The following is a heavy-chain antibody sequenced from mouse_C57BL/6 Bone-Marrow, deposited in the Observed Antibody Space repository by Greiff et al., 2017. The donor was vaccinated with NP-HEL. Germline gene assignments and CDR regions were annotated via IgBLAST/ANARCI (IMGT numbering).Heavy chain of an antibody. CDR3: ARKGDDGYFFAY. CDR1: GFSLTSYG. Sequence: VKLMESGPGLVQPSQSLSITCTVSGFSLTSYGVHWVRQSPGKGLEWLGVIWSGGSTDYNAAFISRLSISKDNSKSQVFFKMNSLQADDTAIYYCARKGDDGYFFAYWGQGTLVTVSA. V-gene: IGHV2-2*01. J-gene: IGHJ3*01. CDR2: IWSGGST. D-gene: IGHD2-3*01.